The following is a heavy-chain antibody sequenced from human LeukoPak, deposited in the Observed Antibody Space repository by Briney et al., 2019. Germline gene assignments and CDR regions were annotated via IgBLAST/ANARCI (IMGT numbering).Heavy chain of an antibody. CDR2: TYYRSKWYN. CDR3: ARDSGTGSGYYYASYNWFDP. D-gene: IGHD3-22*01. Sequence: SQTLSLTCAISGDSVSSNSAAWNWIRQSPSRGLEWLGRTYYRSKWYNDYAVSVKSRITINPDTSKNQFSLQLNSVTPEDTAVYYCARDSGTGSGYYYASYNWFDPWGQGTLVTVSS. CDR1: GDSVSSNSAA. J-gene: IGHJ5*02. V-gene: IGHV6-1*01.